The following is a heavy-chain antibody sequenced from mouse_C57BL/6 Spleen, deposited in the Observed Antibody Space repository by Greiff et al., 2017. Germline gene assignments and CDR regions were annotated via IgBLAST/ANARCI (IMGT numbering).Heavy chain of an antibody. D-gene: IGHD1-1*01. CDR2: IDPETGGT. Sequence: QVQLQQSGAELVRPGASVTLSCKASGYTFTDYEMHWVKQTPVHGLEWIGAIDPETGGTAYNQKFKGKAILTADKSSSTAYMELRSLTSEDSAVYYGTRWGTTVVAQGFGDWGQGTLVTVSA. CDR3: TRWGTTVVAQGFGD. J-gene: IGHJ3*01. CDR1: GYTFTDYE. V-gene: IGHV1-15*01.